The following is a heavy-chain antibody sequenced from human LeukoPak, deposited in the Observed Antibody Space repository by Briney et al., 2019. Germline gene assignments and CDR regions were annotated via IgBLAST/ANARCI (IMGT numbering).Heavy chain of an antibody. V-gene: IGHV4-34*01. J-gene: IGHJ4*02. CDR1: GGSFSGYY. CDR2: INHSGST. D-gene: IGHD3-10*01. CDR3: ARARVLLWFGELSQFDY. Sequence: SETLSLTCAVYGGSFSGYYWSWIRQPPGKGLGWIGEINHSGSTNYNPSLKSRVTISVDTSKNQFSLKLSSVTAADTAVYYCARARVLLWFGELSQFDYWGQGTLVTVSS.